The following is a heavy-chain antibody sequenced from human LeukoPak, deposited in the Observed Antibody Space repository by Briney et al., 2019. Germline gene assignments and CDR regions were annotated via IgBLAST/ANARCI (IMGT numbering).Heavy chain of an antibody. J-gene: IGHJ3*02. CDR2: IYSGGTT. CDR3: AGWPSSSWYKVAAFGI. V-gene: IGHV3-53*01. CDR1: GFTVSSNY. D-gene: IGHD6-13*01. Sequence: GGSLRLSCEASGFTVSSNYMSWVRQAPGKGLEWVSVIYSGGTTYYADSVKGRFTISRDNSKNTLYLQMNSLRAEDMAVYYCAGWPSSSWYKVAAFGIWGQGTMVTVSS.